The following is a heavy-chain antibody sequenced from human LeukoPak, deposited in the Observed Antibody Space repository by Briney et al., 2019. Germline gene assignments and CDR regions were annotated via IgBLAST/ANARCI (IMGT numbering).Heavy chain of an antibody. CDR1: GYTFTSYY. D-gene: IGHD2-21*01. CDR2: INPSGGST. V-gene: IGHV1-46*01. J-gene: IGHJ4*02. CDR3: ARGKPDYSLRPPSDY. Sequence: ASVKVSCEASGYTFTSYYMHWVRQAPGQGLEWMGIINPSGGSTSYAQKFQGRVTMTRDTSTSTVYMELRSLRSEDTAVYYCARGKPDYSLRPPSDYWGQGTLVTVSS.